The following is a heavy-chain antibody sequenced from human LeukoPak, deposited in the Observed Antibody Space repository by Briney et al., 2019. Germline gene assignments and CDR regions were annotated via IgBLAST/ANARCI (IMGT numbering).Heavy chain of an antibody. J-gene: IGHJ4*02. CDR3: ARPEAPIG. Sequence: GESMRLACAVSGFTFSDYYMSWIRQAPGKGLEWVAYISSSGSTIYYADSEKGRFTISRDNATNPPHLQLNSLRAKAAAVYCFARPEAPIGWGQGTLSPSPQ. V-gene: IGHV3-11*01. CDR1: GFTFSDYY. CDR2: ISSSGSTI.